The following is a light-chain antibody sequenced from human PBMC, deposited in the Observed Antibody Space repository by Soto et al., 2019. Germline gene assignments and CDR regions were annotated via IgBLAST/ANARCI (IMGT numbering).Light chain of an antibody. J-gene: IGLJ1*01. Sequence: QSVLTQPASVSGSPGQSITISCTGTSSDVGGYNYVSWYQQHPGKAPKLMIYDVSNRPSGVSNRFSGSKSGNTASLTISGLQAEDEADYYCSSYTSTFYVFGTWTKVTVL. CDR2: DVS. CDR3: SSYTSTFYV. V-gene: IGLV2-14*01. CDR1: SSDVGGYNY.